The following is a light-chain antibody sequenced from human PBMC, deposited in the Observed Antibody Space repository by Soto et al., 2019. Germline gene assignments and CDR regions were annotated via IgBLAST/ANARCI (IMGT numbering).Light chain of an antibody. J-gene: IGLJ1*01. Sequence: QSVLTQPPSASGTPGQRVTISCSGSSSNIGSNYVYWYQQLPGTAPKLLIYRNNQRPSGVPDRFSGSKSGTSASLAISGLQSEDEADYYCAAWDDSLSAHVFGTGTKVTVL. CDR3: AAWDDSLSAHV. CDR1: SSNIGSNY. CDR2: RNN. V-gene: IGLV1-47*01.